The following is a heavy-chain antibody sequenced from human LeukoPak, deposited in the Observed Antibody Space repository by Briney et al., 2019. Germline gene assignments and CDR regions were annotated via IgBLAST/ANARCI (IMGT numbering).Heavy chain of an antibody. CDR2: ISAYNGNT. D-gene: IGHD1-26*01. V-gene: IGHV1-18*01. CDR3: ASLVGAIDGDYFDY. Sequence: ASVKVSCKASGYTFTGYGISWVRQAPGQGLEWMGWISAYNGNTNYAQKLQGRVTMTTDTSTSTAYMELRSLRSDDTAVYYCASLVGAIDGDYFDYWGQGTLVTVSS. J-gene: IGHJ4*02. CDR1: GYTFTGYG.